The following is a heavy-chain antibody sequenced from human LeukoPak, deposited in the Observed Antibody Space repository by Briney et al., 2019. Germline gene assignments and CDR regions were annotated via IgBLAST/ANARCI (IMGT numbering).Heavy chain of an antibody. CDR3: ARTYYYDSSGYSFDI. D-gene: IGHD3-22*01. CDR1: GGSFSGYY. J-gene: IGHJ3*02. V-gene: IGHV4-34*01. Sequence: SETLSLTCAVYGGSFSGYYWSWIRQPPGXGLEWIGEINHSGSTNYNPSLKSRVTISVDTSKNQFSLKLSSVTAADTAVYYCARTYYYDSSGYSFDIWGQGTMVTVSS. CDR2: INHSGST.